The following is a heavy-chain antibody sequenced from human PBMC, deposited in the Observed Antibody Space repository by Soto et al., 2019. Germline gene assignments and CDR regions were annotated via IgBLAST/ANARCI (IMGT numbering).Heavy chain of an antibody. Sequence: EVQLVESGGGLVQPGGSLRLSCVASGFPFSSYTMNWVRQAPGKGLEWVSYISTNSRTIHYADSVKGRFTISRDNAKNSLYLQMNSLRDEDTAVYYCARDFAWAFDYWGQGTLLTVSP. CDR3: ARDFAWAFDY. CDR1: GFPFSSYT. V-gene: IGHV3-48*02. J-gene: IGHJ4*02. CDR2: ISTNSRTI. D-gene: IGHD1-26*01.